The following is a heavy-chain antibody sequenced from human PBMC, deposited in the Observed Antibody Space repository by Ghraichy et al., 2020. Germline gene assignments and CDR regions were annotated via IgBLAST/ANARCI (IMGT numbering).Heavy chain of an antibody. D-gene: IGHD1-26*01. CDR3: ARGGRGAENY. J-gene: IGHJ4*02. CDR2: IYTGGNT. CDR1: GFIVSSNY. V-gene: IGHV3-53*01. Sequence: AGSLRLSCAASGFIVSSNYMAWVRQAPGKGLEWVSVIYTGGNTYYADSVKGRFTISRDNSKNTLYLQMNSLRAEDTAVFYCARGGRGAENYWGQGTLVTVSS.